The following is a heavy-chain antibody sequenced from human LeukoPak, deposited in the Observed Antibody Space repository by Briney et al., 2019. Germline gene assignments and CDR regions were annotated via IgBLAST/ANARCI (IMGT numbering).Heavy chain of an antibody. J-gene: IGHJ6*03. Sequence: SVKVSCKASGYTFTGYYMHWVRQAPGQGLEWMGGIIPIFGTANYAQKFQGRVTITADESTSTAYMELSSLRSEDTAVYYCARGVGYCSSTSCYAGSSHYYYYMDVWGKGTTVTISS. V-gene: IGHV1-69*13. CDR3: ARGVGYCSSTSCYAGSSHYYYYMDV. CDR1: GYTFTGYY. CDR2: IIPIFGTA. D-gene: IGHD2-2*01.